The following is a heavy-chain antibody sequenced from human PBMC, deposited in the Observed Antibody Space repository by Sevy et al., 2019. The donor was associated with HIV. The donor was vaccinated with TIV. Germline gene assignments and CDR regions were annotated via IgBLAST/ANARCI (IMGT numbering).Heavy chain of an antibody. V-gene: IGHV4-4*07. J-gene: IGHJ4*02. CDR1: GGSISSYY. D-gene: IGHD2-15*01. Sequence: SETLSLTCIVSGGSISSYYWSWIRQPAGKGLEWVGRIYTSGDTNYSPSLKRRVTLSVDTSKNQFSLKLTSVTAADTAIYYCARSHYSYYYFDYWGQGTLVTVSS. CDR3: ARSHYSYYYFDY. CDR2: IYTSGDT.